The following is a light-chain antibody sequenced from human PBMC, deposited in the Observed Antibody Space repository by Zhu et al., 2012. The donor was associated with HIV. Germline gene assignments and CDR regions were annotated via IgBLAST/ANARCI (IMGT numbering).Light chain of an antibody. Sequence: DIQMTQSPSTLSAFVGDTVTITCRASQSISNWLAWYQQKPGKAPNLLIYKASTLEPGVPSRFSGSGSGTEFTLTITSLQPDDFATYFCQQYQGFLTFGQGTKVEIK. V-gene: IGKV1-5*03. CDR2: KAS. CDR1: QSISNW. J-gene: IGKJ1*01. CDR3: QQYQGFLT.